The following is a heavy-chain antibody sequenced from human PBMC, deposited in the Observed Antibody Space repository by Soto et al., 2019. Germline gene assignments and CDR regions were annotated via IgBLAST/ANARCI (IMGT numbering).Heavy chain of an antibody. J-gene: IGHJ6*02. CDR1: GFTFSSYA. D-gene: IGHD6-13*01. CDR3: ARGVLAQQLVRYYYYGMDV. CDR2: ISYDGSNK. V-gene: IGHV3-30-3*01. Sequence: QVQLVESGGGVVQPGRSLRLSCAASGFTFSSYAMHWVRQAPGQGLEWVAVISYDGSNKYYADSVKGRFTISRDNSKNTLYLKMNSLRGEDTAVYYCARGVLAQQLVRYYYYGMDVWGQGTTVTVFS.